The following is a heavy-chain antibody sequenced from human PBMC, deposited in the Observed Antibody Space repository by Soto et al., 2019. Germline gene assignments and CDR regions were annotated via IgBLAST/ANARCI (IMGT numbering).Heavy chain of an antibody. D-gene: IGHD2-15*01. CDR3: AGVTVVVVAATRYYYFGY. J-gene: IGHJ4*02. CDR1: GYTFTGYY. CDR2: INPNSGGT. V-gene: IGHV1-2*02. Sequence: GASVKVSCKASGYTFTGYYMHWVRQAPGQGLEWMGWINPNSGGTNYAQKFQGRVTMTRDTSISTADMELSRLRSDDTAVYYCAGVTVVVVAATRYYYFGYRDQETLVAVSS.